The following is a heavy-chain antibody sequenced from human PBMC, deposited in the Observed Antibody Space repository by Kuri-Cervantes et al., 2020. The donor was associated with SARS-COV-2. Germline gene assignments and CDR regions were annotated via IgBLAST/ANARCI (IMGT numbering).Heavy chain of an antibody. V-gene: IGHV3-30*03. CDR2: ISYDGSNK. Sequence: GESLKISCAASGFTFSSYGMHWVRQAPGKGLEWVAVISYDGSNKYYADSVKGRFTISGDNSKNTLYLQMNSLRAEDTAVYYCAILEMATIRDAFDIWGQGQWSPSPQ. D-gene: IGHD5-24*01. CDR3: AILEMATIRDAFDI. J-gene: IGHJ3*02. CDR1: GFTFSSYG.